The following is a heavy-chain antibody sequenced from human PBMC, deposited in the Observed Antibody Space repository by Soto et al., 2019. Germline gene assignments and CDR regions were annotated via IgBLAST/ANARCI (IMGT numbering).Heavy chain of an antibody. D-gene: IGHD4-17*01. V-gene: IGHV1-69*13. CDR2: IIPKFGTT. CDR1: GGTFSTYG. Sequence: QVQLVQSGAEVKKPGSSVKVSCKASGGTFSTYGINWVRLAPGQGLEWMGWIIPKFGTTKNAQKFQGRVTITADESTNTAYMELKYLRSEDTSVYFCAREVDPYYGGNSLYLDYWGQGTLVTVSS. J-gene: IGHJ4*02. CDR3: AREVDPYYGGNSLYLDY.